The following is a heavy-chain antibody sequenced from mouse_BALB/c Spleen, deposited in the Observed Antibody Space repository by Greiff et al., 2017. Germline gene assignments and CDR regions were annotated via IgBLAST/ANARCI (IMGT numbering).Heavy chain of an antibody. CDR2: ISDGGSYT. CDR1: GFTFSDYY. D-gene: IGHD2-3*01. CDR3: AREGDGYYGDY. J-gene: IGHJ2*01. Sequence: DVKLVESGGGLVKPGGSLKLSCAASGFTFSDYYMYWVRQTPEKRLEWVATISDGGSYTYYPDSVKGRFTISRDNAKNNLYLQMSSLKSEDTAMYYCAREGDGYYGDYWGQGTTLTVSS. V-gene: IGHV5-4*02.